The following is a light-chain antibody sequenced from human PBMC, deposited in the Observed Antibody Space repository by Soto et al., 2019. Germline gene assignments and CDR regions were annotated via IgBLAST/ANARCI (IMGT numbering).Light chain of an antibody. V-gene: IGKV1-5*01. CDR1: QSISSW. CDR2: DAS. J-gene: IGKJ1*01. CDR3: QQYKSYSWT. Sequence: TLSASVGDRVTITCRASQSISSWLAWYQQKPGKAPKLLIYDASSLESGVPSRFSGSGSGTEFTLTISSLQPDDFATYYCQQYKSYSWTFGQGTKVDIK.